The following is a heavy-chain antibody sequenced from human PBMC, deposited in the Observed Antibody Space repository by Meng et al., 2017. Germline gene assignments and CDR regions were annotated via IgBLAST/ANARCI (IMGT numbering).Heavy chain of an antibody. J-gene: IGHJ4*02. V-gene: IGHV1-8*01. CDR1: GYTFTSDD. CDR2: MNPNSGNT. CDR3: ARGPNDYVWGSYRHFDY. D-gene: IGHD3-16*02. Sequence: QVQLVKVGAEVKKPGASVKGSCKASGYTFTSDDINWVRQATGQGLEWMGWMNPNSGNTGYAQKFQGRVTMTRNTSISTAYMELSSLRSEDTAVYYCARGPNDYVWGSYRHFDYWGQGTLVTVSS.